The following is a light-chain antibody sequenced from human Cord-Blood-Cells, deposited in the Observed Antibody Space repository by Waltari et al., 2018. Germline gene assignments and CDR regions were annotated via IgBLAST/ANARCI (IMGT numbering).Light chain of an antibody. CDR3: SSYTSSSTLV. CDR2: DVS. Sequence: QSALTQPASVSVSPGRSITISCTGPSSDVGGYNYVPRYQQHPSKAPKLMIYDVSHPPSVLSNRFSDSKTGNTACLTSSGLQAEDEADYYCSSYTSSSTLVFGGGSKRTVL. V-gene: IGLV2-14*03. CDR1: SSDVGGYNY. J-gene: IGLJ3*02.